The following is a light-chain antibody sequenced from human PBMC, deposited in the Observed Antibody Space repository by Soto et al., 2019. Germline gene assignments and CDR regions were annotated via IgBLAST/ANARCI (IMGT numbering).Light chain of an antibody. J-gene: IGKJ5*01. CDR3: QQYNSYPIT. CDR2: AAS. V-gene: IGKV1D-16*01. Sequence: QIRPSPYTLSACVGARVTITCRASQSVSDWLAWYQQKPEKAPKSLIYAASSLQSGVPSRFSGSGSGTDFTLTISSLQPEDFATYYCQQYNSYPITFGQGTRLEIK. CDR1: QSVSDW.